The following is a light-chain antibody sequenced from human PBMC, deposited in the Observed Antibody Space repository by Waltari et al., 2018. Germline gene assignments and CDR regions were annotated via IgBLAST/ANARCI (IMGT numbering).Light chain of an antibody. CDR3: QSYDTSLSVV. J-gene: IGLJ3*02. CDR1: GSNIGAGSD. V-gene: IGLV1-40*01. CDR2: GST. Sequence: SVLTQPPSVSGAPGQNVTISCTGSGSNIGAGSDVHWYQQLPRAAPKLPIYGSTSRPLGVPDRFFGSTAGTSASRAITGLQAEDEGDYYCQSYDTSLSVVFGGGTKLTVL.